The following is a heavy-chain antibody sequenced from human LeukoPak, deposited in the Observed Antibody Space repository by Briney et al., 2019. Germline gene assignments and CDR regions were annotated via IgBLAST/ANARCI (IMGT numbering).Heavy chain of an antibody. J-gene: IGHJ4*02. Sequence: PSETLSLTCTVSGGSISSYYWSWIRQPAGKGLEWIGRIYTSGSTNYNPSLKSRVTMSVDTSKNQFSLNLSSVTAADTAVYYCARDWSEDSSGYYEYYFDYWGQGTLVTVSS. CDR2: IYTSGST. CDR1: GGSISSYY. V-gene: IGHV4-4*07. D-gene: IGHD3-22*01. CDR3: ARDWSEDSSGYYEYYFDY.